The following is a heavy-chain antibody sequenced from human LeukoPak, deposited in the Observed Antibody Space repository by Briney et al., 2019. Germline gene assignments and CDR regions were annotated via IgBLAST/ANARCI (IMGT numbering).Heavy chain of an antibody. V-gene: IGHV3-53*01. CDR3: ARSLRVRGVPDYMDV. CDR2: IHKNAIT. CDR1: GFTVSSNY. D-gene: IGHD3-10*01. J-gene: IGHJ6*03. Sequence: PGGSLRLSCAASGFTVSSNYMTWVRQAPGKGLQWVSVIHKNAITYYADTVKGRFTISRDNSKNMVCLQMNSLRAEDTAVYYRARSLRVRGVPDYMDVWGKGTTVTISS.